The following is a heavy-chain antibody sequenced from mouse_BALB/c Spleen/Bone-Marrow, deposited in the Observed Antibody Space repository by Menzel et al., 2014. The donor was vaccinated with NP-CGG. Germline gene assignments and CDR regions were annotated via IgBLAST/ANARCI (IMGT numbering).Heavy chain of an antibody. V-gene: IGHV1S81*02. D-gene: IGHD3-1*01. CDR2: INPSNGRT. J-gene: IGHJ1*01. Sequence: VQLQQSGAELVKPGASVKLSCKASGYTFTSYWMHWVKQRPGQGLEWIGEINPSNGRTNYAEKFKSKATLSGDKSSSTVYMQLSSLTSEDSAVYYCARSGYWYFDVWGAGTTVTVSA. CDR1: GYTFTSYW. CDR3: ARSGYWYFDV.